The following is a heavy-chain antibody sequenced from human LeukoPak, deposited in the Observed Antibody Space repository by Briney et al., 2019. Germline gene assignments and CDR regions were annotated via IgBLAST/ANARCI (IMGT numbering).Heavy chain of an antibody. CDR2: VYYSGST. CDR3: ARGDTSGWAHYFDS. V-gene: IGHV4-59*01. D-gene: IGHD6-19*01. CDR1: GVSISTYY. J-gene: IGHJ4*02. Sequence: SETLSLTCTVSGVSISTYYWTWIRQPPGKGLEWIGYVYYSGSTSYNPSLKSRVTMSVDTSNNQFSLRLDSVTAADTAVYFCARGDTSGWAHYFDSWGQGTLVTVSS.